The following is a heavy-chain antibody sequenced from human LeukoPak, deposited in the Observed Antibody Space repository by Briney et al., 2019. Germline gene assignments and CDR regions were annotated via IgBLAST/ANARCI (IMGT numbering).Heavy chain of an antibody. CDR1: GFTFSASW. D-gene: IGHD3-3*01. CDR3: AKSMSGPNDY. CDR2: ITPDGSGT. Sequence: GGSLRLSCAASGFTFSASWIHWVRQAPGKGLVWVSRITPDGSGTDYADSVKGRFTISRDNAKNTLYLQMNSLRVEDTAVFYCAKSMSGPNDYWGQGTLVTVSS. V-gene: IGHV3-74*01. J-gene: IGHJ4*02.